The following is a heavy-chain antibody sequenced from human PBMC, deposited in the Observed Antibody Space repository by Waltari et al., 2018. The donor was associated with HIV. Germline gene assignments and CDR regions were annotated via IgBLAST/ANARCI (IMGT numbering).Heavy chain of an antibody. J-gene: IGHJ6*02. D-gene: IGHD6-19*01. CDR2: FEPEDRET. V-gene: IGHV1-24*01. CDR3: STTRQWLVHSGLDV. Sequence: QVQLVQSGAEVKKPGASVKVSCKVSGYILTELSIHWVRQAPGEGVAWMGGFEPEDRETIYAQKFQGRVTMTEDTSTDTTYMELSSLRSEDTAVYYCSTTRQWLVHSGLDVWGQGTTVTVSS. CDR1: GYILTELS.